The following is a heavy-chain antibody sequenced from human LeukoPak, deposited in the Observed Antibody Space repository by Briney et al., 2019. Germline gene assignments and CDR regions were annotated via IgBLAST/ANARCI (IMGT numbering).Heavy chain of an antibody. CDR3: ARGGEGSTVFDP. V-gene: IGHV3-7*01. Sequence: GGSLRLSCAASGFNFGNFWMSWVRQAPGRGLQWVASMKGDGSHIYYVDSVKGRFTISRDNAKNSLYLQMNSLRAEDTAVYYCARGGEGSTVFDPWGQGTLVTVSS. CDR1: GFNFGNFW. D-gene: IGHD2-15*01. J-gene: IGHJ5*02. CDR2: MKGDGSHI.